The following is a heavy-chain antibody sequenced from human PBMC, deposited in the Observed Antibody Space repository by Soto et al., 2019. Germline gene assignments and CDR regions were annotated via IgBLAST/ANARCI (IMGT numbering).Heavy chain of an antibody. CDR3: VMSIPTSIQH. CDR2: ISAHNGNT. Sequence: AASVKVSCKASGYTFTSYGISWVRQAPGQGLEWMGWISAHNGNTNYAQKLQGRVTMTTDTSTSTAYMALRSLRSDDTAVYYCVMSIPTSIQHWGQGSLVTISS. J-gene: IGHJ1*01. CDR1: GYTFTSYG. V-gene: IGHV1-18*01. D-gene: IGHD6-6*01.